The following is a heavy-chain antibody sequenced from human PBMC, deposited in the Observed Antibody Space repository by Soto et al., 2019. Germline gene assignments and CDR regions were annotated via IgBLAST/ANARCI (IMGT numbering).Heavy chain of an antibody. CDR2: ISGYNGDT. D-gene: IGHD1-1*01. J-gene: IGHJ5*02. CDR1: GYTFSSFG. Sequence: QVQLVQSGAEVKKPGASVKVSCKTSGYTFSSFGITWVRQAPGQGLEWIGWISGYNGDTNYAQEVKGRVTMTTDTSKSTAYLALRSLRNDDTAIYYCARNRRIKLWLDLWGQGTLVTVSS. CDR3: ARNRRIKLWLDL. V-gene: IGHV1-18*01.